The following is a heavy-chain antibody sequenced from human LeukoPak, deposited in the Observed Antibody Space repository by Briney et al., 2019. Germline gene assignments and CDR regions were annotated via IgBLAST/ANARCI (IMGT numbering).Heavy chain of an antibody. CDR3: ARDVRLLWFGELFDY. CDR2: ISGSGGST. Sequence: GGSLRLSCAASGFTFSNYAMSWVRQAPGKGLEWVSAISGSGGSTYYADSVKGRFTISRDNAKNSLYLQMNSLRAEDTAVYYCARDVRLLWFGELFDYWGQGTLVTVSS. D-gene: IGHD3-10*01. CDR1: GFTFSNYA. J-gene: IGHJ4*02. V-gene: IGHV3-23*01.